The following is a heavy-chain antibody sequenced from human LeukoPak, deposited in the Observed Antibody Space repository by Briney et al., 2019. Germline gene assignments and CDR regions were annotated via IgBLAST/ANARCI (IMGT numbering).Heavy chain of an antibody. V-gene: IGHV1-18*01. CDR3: ARDGSQYQLLNPEYFQH. J-gene: IGHJ1*01. CDR2: ISAYNGNT. CDR1: GYTFTNYG. D-gene: IGHD2-2*02. Sequence: GASVKVSCKASGYTFTNYGISWVRQAPGQGLEWMGWISAYNGNTNYAQKLQGRVTMTTDTSASTAYMELRSLRSDDTAVYYCARDGSQYQLLNPEYFQHWGQGTLVTVSS.